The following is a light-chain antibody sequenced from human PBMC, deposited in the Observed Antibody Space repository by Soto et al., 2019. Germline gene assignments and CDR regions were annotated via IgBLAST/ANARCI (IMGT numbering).Light chain of an antibody. CDR3: QQSYNTPYT. V-gene: IGKV1-39*01. CDR2: AAS. Sequence: DIQMTQSPSSLSASVGDRVTITCRASQSISSYLNWYQQQPGKAPKLLIYAASSLQTGVPSRFSGSGSGTDFTLTISSLQAEDFASYSCQQSYNTPYTFGQGTKVDIK. J-gene: IGKJ2*01. CDR1: QSISSY.